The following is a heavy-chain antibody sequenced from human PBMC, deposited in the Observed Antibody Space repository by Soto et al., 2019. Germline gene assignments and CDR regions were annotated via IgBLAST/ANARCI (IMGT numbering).Heavy chain of an antibody. CDR1: GYTFTSYG. CDR3: ARDLPYYDFWSRIYSYYYYGMDV. D-gene: IGHD3-3*01. CDR2: ISAYNGNT. J-gene: IGHJ6*02. V-gene: IGHV1-18*04. Sequence: GASVKVSCKASGYTFTSYGISWVRQAPGQGLEWMGWISAYNGNTNYAQKLQGRVTMTTDTSTSTAYMELRSLRSDDTAVYYCARDLPYYDFWSRIYSYYYYGMDVWGQGTTVTVSS.